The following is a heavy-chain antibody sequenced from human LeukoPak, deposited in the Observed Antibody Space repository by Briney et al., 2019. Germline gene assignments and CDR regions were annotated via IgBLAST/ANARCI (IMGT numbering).Heavy chain of an antibody. CDR1: GFTFSSYW. J-gene: IGHJ4*02. CDR3: ASSASGFGEYHRFDY. CDR2: IKQDGSEK. V-gene: IGHV3-7*01. Sequence: PGGSLRLSCAASGFTFSSYWMSWVRQAPGKGLEWVANIKQDGSEKYYVDSVKGRFTISRDNAKNSLYLQMNSLRAEDTAVYYCASSASGFGEYHRFDYWGQGTLVTVSS. D-gene: IGHD3-10*01.